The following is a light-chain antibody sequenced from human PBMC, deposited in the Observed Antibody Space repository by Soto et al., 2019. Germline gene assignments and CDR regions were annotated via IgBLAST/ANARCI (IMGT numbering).Light chain of an antibody. V-gene: IGLV1-44*01. CDR1: SSNIGSKT. CDR2: SNY. J-gene: IGLJ1*01. Sequence: QSVLTQPPSASGTPGQRLTISCSGSSSNIGSKTVNWYQQLPGTAPKLLIYSNYQRPSGVPDRFSGSKSGTSASLAISGLQSEDEADYYCSAWDASLNGHVFGTGTKVTVL. CDR3: SAWDASLNGHV.